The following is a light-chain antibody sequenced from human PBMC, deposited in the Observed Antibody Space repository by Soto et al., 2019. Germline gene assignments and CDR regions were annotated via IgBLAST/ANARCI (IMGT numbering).Light chain of an antibody. J-gene: IGKJ5*01. Sequence: EIVLTQSPATLSLSPGERATLSCRASQSVSSYLAWYQQKPGQAPRLLIYDASNRATCIPDRFSGSESGIDFPLTISSLEPEDFAVYYCRQRSNWPITFGQGPRLEIK. V-gene: IGKV3-11*01. CDR2: DAS. CDR1: QSVSSY. CDR3: RQRSNWPIT.